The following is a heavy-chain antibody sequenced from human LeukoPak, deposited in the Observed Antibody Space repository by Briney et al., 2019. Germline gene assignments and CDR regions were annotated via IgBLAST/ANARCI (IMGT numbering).Heavy chain of an antibody. V-gene: IGHV3-7*01. J-gene: IGHJ4*02. D-gene: IGHD2-8*02. Sequence: GGSLRLSCAASGFTFSSYWMSWVRQAPGKGLEWVANIKQDGSEKYYVDSVKGRFTISRDNAKNSLYLQMNSLRAEDTAVYYCARDATYCTGGVCYTGILDYWGQGTLVTVPS. CDR3: ARDATYCTGGVCYTGILDY. CDR1: GFTFSSYW. CDR2: IKQDGSEK.